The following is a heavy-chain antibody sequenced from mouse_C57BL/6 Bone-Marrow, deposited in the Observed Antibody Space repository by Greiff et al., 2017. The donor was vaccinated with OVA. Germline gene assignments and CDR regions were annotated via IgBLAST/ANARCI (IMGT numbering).Heavy chain of an antibody. D-gene: IGHD1-1*01. CDR2: INPSTGGT. V-gene: IGHV1-42*01. CDR1: GYSFTGYY. J-gene: IGHJ3*01. CDR3: ARDHGSSSFAY. Sequence: ELQLQQSGPELVKPGASVKISCTASGYSFTGYYMNWVKQSPEKSLEWIGEINPSTGGTTYNQRFKAKATLTVDKSSSTAYMQLKSLTSEDSAVYYCARDHGSSSFAYWGKGTLVTVSA.